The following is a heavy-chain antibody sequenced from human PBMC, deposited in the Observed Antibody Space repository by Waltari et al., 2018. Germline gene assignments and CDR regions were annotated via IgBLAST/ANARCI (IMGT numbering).Heavy chain of an antibody. Sequence: EVQLLESGGGLVQPGGSLRLSCAASGLTFRSYAMSWVRQAPGKGLEWVSVVSGSGANTYYADSVKGRFTISRDNSKNTLFLQMNSLRAEDTAVYYCAKNHAGAPTAFDSWGQGTLVTVSS. D-gene: IGHD4-17*01. CDR2: VSGSGANT. J-gene: IGHJ4*02. CDR3: AKNHAGAPTAFDS. CDR1: GLTFRSYA. V-gene: IGHV3-23*01.